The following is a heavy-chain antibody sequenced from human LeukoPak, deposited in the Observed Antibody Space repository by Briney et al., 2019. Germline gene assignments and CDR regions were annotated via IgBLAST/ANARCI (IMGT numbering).Heavy chain of an antibody. CDR1: GYTFTGYY. CDR2: INPNSGGT. V-gene: IGHV1-2*02. Sequence: ASVKVSCKTSGYTFTGYYMHWVRQAPGQGLEWMAWINPNSGGTYYAQNFHDRITTTRDTSISTAYMELSRLRSDDTAIYYCARANALYCSSTSCLFDYWGQGTLVTVSS. J-gene: IGHJ4*02. D-gene: IGHD2-2*01. CDR3: ARANALYCSSTSCLFDY.